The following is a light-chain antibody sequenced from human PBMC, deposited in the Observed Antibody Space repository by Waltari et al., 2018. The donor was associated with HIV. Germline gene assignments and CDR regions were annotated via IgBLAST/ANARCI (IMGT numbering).Light chain of an antibody. Sequence: SYELAQPPSVSVSPGQTAIISCSGDELGNKDACWYQQKPGQSPVLVICQSKRRPSGIPERFSGSNSGNTATLTISGAQAVDEADYYCAAWDDSLNGRGVVFGGGTKLTVL. V-gene: IGLV3-1*01. CDR1: ELGNKD. J-gene: IGLJ2*01. CDR3: AAWDDSLNGRGVV. CDR2: QSK.